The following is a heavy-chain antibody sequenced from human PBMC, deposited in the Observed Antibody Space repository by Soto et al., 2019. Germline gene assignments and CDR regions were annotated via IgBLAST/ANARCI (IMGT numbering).Heavy chain of an antibody. CDR1: GFTFSSYS. J-gene: IGHJ5*02. V-gene: IGHV3-48*02. CDR3: ARDLPIEGGGFDT. CDR2: ISGSSSII. Sequence: PGGSLRLSCAVSGFTFSSYSMNWVRQAPGKGLEWVSYISGSSSIIYYADSVKGRFTISRDNAKNSLFLQMNSLRDEDTAVYYCARDLPIEGGGFDTWGQGALVTVSS. D-gene: IGHD2-15*01.